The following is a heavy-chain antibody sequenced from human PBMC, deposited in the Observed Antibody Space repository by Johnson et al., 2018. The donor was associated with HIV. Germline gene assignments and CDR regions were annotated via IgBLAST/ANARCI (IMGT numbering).Heavy chain of an antibody. D-gene: IGHD4-17*01. J-gene: IGHJ3*02. CDR2: ISYDGSNK. V-gene: IGHV3-30-3*01. CDR3: ARRTVTALFDI. CDR1: GFTFSSYA. Sequence: QVQLVESGGGLVQPGRSLRLSCAASGFTFSSYAMHWVRQAPGKGLEWVAVISYDGSNKYYADSVKGRFTISRDNSKNTLYLQMNSLRGEDTGGYYCARRTVTALFDIWGHGTLGTVSS.